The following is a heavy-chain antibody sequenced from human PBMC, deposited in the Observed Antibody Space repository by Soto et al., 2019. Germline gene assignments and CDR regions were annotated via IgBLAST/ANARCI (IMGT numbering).Heavy chain of an antibody. Sequence: GGSLRPSCAASGFTFSSYAMSWVRQAPGKGLEWVSAISGSGGSTYYADSVKGRFTISRDNSKNTLYLQMNSLRAEDTAVYYCAKSRGPDIVVVXAARPYYYYGMDVWGQGTTVTVSS. CDR1: GFTFSSYA. V-gene: IGHV3-23*01. D-gene: IGHD2-2*01. CDR2: ISGSGGST. CDR3: AKSRGPDIVVVXAARPYYYYGMDV. J-gene: IGHJ6*02.